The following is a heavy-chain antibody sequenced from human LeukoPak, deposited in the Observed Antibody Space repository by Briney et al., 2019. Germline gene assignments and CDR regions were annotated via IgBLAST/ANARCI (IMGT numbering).Heavy chain of an antibody. V-gene: IGHV1-69*05. D-gene: IGHD1-26*01. CDR2: IIPLFGTA. J-gene: IGHJ4*02. CDR1: GYTFTSYG. CDR3: ARVFARGGEISGSYYYY. Sequence: SVKVSCKASGYTFTSYGISWVRQAPGQGLEWMGGIIPLFGTANYAQKFQGRVTITTDESTSTAYMELSSLRFEDTAIYYCARVFARGGEISGSYYYYWGQGTLVTVSS.